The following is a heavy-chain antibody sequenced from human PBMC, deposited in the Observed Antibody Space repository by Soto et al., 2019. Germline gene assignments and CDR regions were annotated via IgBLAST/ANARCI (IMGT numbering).Heavy chain of an antibody. CDR1: GVSLTSGTYY. V-gene: IGHV4-31*03. CDR3: ASTEGFFDY. Sequence: SETLSLTCSVSGVSLTSGTYYWSWIRQHPGKGLEWIGYIFYSGSTDYNPSLKSRVNISVDTSKNQFSLKLSSVTAADTAVYYCASTEGFFDYWGQGTLVTVSS. CDR2: IFYSGST. J-gene: IGHJ4*03.